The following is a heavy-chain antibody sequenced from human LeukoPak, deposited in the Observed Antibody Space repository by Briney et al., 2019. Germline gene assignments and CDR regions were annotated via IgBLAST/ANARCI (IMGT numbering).Heavy chain of an antibody. J-gene: IGHJ6*02. CDR1: GFSFSSHA. D-gene: IGHD6-13*01. V-gene: IGHV3-23*01. Sequence: PGGSLRLSYGASGFSFSSHAMNWVRQAPGKGLEWVSLISGSGDSTYYADSVKGRFTISRDNSKNTLYLQMNSLRAEDTAVYYCAKDGRIAAVGSFYYGMDVWGQGTTVTASS. CDR3: AKDGRIAAVGSFYYGMDV. CDR2: ISGSGDST.